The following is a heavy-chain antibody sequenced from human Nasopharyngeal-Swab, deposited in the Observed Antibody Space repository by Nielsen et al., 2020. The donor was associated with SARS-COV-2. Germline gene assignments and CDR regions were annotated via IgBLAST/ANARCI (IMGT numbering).Heavy chain of an antibody. V-gene: IGHV4-34*01. CDR3: ARGSPPYYPQKGSFDY. Sequence: RQAPGKGLEWIGEINHSGSTNYNPSLKSRVTISVDTSKNQFSLKLSSVTAADTAVYYCARGSPPYYPQKGSFDYWGQGTLVTVSS. CDR2: INHSGST. J-gene: IGHJ4*02. D-gene: IGHD3-10*01.